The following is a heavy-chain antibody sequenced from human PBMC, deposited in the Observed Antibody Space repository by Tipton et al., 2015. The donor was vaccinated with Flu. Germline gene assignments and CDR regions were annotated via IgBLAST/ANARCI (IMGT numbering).Heavy chain of an antibody. Sequence: SLRLSCAATGFTFSSYALHWVRQAPGKGLEWVAVTSDDGNNKYYADSVKGRFTISRDNSKNTLNLQMNRLRVEDTAVYYCVRGHTAFDPWGQGTLVTVSS. CDR1: GFTFSSYA. J-gene: IGHJ5*02. CDR2: TSDDGNNK. CDR3: VRGHTAFDP. V-gene: IGHV3-30-3*01.